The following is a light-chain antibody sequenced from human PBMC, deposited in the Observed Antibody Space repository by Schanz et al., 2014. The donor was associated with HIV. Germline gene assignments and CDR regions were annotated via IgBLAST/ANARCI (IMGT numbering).Light chain of an antibody. Sequence: QSALTQPPSASGSPGQSVAISCTGTSSDVGGYNYVSWYQQHPGKAPKLMIYEVSKRPSGVPDRFSGSKSGNTASLTVSGLQAEDEAEYYCSSSSTNTCVFGGGTKLTVL. CDR2: EVS. CDR1: SSDVGGYNY. V-gene: IGLV2-8*01. J-gene: IGLJ3*02. CDR3: SSSSTNTCV.